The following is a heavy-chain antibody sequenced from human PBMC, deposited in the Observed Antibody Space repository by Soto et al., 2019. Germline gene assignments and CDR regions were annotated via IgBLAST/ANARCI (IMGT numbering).Heavy chain of an antibody. CDR2: IFHDGTA. CDR1: VVSISSGNW. Sequence: SETMSLTCAVSVVSISSGNWWTWVRQSPQRGLEYIGEIFHDGTANYYPSFERRVAISVDTSKNQFSLKLTSVTAADTAIYFCARLVYDTRLNYMYFDFWGQGTLVTVSS. J-gene: IGHJ4*02. CDR3: ARLVYDTRLNYMYFDF. V-gene: IGHV4-4*02. D-gene: IGHD3-22*01.